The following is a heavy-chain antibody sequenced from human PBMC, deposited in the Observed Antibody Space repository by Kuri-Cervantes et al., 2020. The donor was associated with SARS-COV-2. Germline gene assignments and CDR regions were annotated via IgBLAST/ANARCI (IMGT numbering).Heavy chain of an antibody. V-gene: IGHV3-21*01. Sequence: LSLTCAASGFTFSSYSMNWVRQAPGKGLEWVSSISSSSSYIYYADSVKGRFTISRDNAKNSLYLQMNSLSAEDTAVHYCARGRGYCSSTSCRIPYYYYMDVWGKGTTVTVSS. D-gene: IGHD2-2*01. CDR3: ARGRGYCSSTSCRIPYYYYMDV. CDR2: ISSSSSYI. J-gene: IGHJ6*03. CDR1: GFTFSSYS.